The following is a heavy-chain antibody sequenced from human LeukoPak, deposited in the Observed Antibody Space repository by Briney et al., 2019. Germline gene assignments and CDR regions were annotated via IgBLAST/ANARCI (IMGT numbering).Heavy chain of an antibody. CDR1: GFTFDDYG. D-gene: IGHD4-17*01. J-gene: IGHJ2*01. CDR3: AKDPSTFLTTGWYFDL. V-gene: IGHV3-20*04. Sequence: GGSLRLSCAASGFTFDDYGMSWVRQAPGKGLEWVSGINWNGGSTGYADSVKGRFTISRDNSKSTLYLQMSSLRAVDTAIYYCAKDPSTFLTTGWYFDLWGRGTLVTVSS. CDR2: INWNGGST.